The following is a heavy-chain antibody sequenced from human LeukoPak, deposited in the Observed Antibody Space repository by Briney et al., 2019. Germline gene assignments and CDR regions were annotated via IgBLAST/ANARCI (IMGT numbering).Heavy chain of an antibody. CDR1: GFTFSSNS. J-gene: IGHJ4*02. Sequence: GGSLRLSCAPSGFTFSSNSMNWVRQAPGKGLEWVSSISSSSSYIYYADSVKGRFTISRDNAQNSLYLQMNSLRAEDTAVYYCATISSGWLFDYWGQGTLVTVSS. D-gene: IGHD6-19*01. V-gene: IGHV3-21*01. CDR2: ISSSSSYI. CDR3: ATISSGWLFDY.